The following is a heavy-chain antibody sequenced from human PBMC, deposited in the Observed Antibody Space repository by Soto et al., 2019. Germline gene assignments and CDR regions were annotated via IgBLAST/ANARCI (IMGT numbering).Heavy chain of an antibody. CDR2: IKQDGREK. J-gene: IGHJ6*03. V-gene: IGHV3-7*01. CDR1: GFTFSSYW. D-gene: IGHD5-12*01. Sequence: GGSLRLSCAASGFTFSSYWMSWVRQAPGKGLEWVANIKQDGREKYYVDSVKGRFTISRDNAKNSLYLQMNGLRAEDTAVYYCARDRDIVARPPMYYYYYMDVWGKGTTVTVSS. CDR3: ARDRDIVARPPMYYYYYMDV.